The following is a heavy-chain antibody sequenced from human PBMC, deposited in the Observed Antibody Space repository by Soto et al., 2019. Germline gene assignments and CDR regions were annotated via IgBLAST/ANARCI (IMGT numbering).Heavy chain of an antibody. J-gene: IGHJ4*02. Sequence: EVQLVESGGGLVQPGGSLRLSCEASGFTFSDYYVDWVRQVPGKGLEWVGRTRNKANSYAPEYAASVKGRFTISRDESKDSMYLQMNSLKTEDTAVYYCARDTGGSYDYWGQGALVTVSS. V-gene: IGHV3-72*01. CDR2: TRNKANSYAP. CDR1: GFTFSDYY. D-gene: IGHD3-16*01. CDR3: ARDTGGSYDY.